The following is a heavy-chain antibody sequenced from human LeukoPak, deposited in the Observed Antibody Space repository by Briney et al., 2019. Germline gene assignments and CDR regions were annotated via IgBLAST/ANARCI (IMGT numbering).Heavy chain of an antibody. V-gene: IGHV3-21*01. Sequence: GGSLRLSCAGSRFIFNASGMSWVRQLPGKGLEWVSSIRSSSYIFYTDSVKGRFTISRDNTKNSLYLHMNSLRVEDTALYYCAKGNDILTLWGQGTLVTVSS. CDR1: RFIFNASG. D-gene: IGHD3-9*01. J-gene: IGHJ4*02. CDR3: AKGNDILTL. CDR2: IRSSSYI.